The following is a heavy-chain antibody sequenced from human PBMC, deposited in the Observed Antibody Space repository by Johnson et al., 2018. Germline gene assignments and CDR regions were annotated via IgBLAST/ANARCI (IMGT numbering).Heavy chain of an antibody. J-gene: IGHJ4*02. CDR3: VRALGHGDY. CDR1: GFNFNIYS. CDR2: LSSAGNYI. V-gene: IGHV3-21*06. Sequence: VQLGQSGGGVVEPGRSLELSCAASGFNFNIYSMNWVRQAPGQGLEWVASLSSAGNYIFYADSVKGRFTISRDNAKNSLYLEMKSLGDEDTAVYFCVRALGHGDYWGQGTLVTVSS. D-gene: IGHD1-26*01.